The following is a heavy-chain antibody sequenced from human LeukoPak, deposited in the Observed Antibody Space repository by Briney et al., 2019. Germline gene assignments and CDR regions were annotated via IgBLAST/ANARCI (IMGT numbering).Heavy chain of an antibody. D-gene: IGHD2-2*01. V-gene: IGHV1-18*01. CDR3: ARVGEYHLLYYFDY. CDR2: VSAYNGGT. J-gene: IGHJ4*02. Sequence: ASGKVSRKASGFTFNIYGISRVRQAPGQGLEWMGWVSAYNGGTNCAQKLQGRVTMTTDTSTRTAYMELRSLRSDDTAVYYCARVGEYHLLYYFDYWGQGTLVTVSS. CDR1: GFTFNIYG.